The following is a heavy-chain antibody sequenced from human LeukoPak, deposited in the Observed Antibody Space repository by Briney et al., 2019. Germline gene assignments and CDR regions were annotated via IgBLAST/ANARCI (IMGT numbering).Heavy chain of an antibody. V-gene: IGHV1-69*04. CDR1: GGTFSSYA. D-gene: IGHD3-10*01. CDR3: ARTYYYGSGSQNWFDP. J-gene: IGHJ5*02. Sequence: ASVKVSCKAPGGTFSSYAISWVRQAPGQGLEWMGRIIPILGIANYAQKFQGRVTITADKSTSTAYMELSSLRSEDTAVYYCARTYYYGSGSQNWFDPWGQGTLVTVSS. CDR2: IIPILGIA.